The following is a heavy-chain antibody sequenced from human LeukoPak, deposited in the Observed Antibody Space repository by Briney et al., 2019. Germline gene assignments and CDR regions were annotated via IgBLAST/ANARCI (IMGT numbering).Heavy chain of an antibody. Sequence: GGTLRLSCAVSGFTFNTYGMTWVRQAPGKGLEWVSIIGRTSDSTFYADSVKGRFTISRDNAKNSLYLQMNGLRADDTAVYYCAKGGLVHRFDPWGQGTLVTVSS. CDR2: IGRTSDST. J-gene: IGHJ5*02. CDR1: GFTFNTYG. V-gene: IGHV3-21*04. CDR3: AKGGLVHRFDP.